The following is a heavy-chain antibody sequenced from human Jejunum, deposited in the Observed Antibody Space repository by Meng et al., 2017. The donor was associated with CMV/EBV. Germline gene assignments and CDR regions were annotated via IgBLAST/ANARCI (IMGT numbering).Heavy chain of an antibody. CDR1: GFPFGTYG. Sequence: GFPFGTYGMSWVRQAPGKGLEWVSGFSTSGGATLYADSVQGRFTLSRDQSNSTLYLQMNSLRADDTAIYYCAKDGSRSSSWQRFDSWGQGTLVTVSS. V-gene: IGHV3-23*01. CDR3: AKDGSRSSSWQRFDS. J-gene: IGHJ4*02. D-gene: IGHD6-13*01. CDR2: FSTSGGAT.